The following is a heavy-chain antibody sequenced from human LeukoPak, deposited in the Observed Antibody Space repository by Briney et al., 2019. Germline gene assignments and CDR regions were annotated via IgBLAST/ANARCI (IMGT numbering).Heavy chain of an antibody. CDR3: ARHFAYSSSSYFDY. CDR2: VYYTGSN. V-gene: IGHV4-59*08. D-gene: IGHD6-6*01. J-gene: IGHJ4*02. Sequence: PSETLSLTCSVSGGSVSNYYWSWIRQPPGKGLEWIGYVYYTGSNNYNPSLKSRVTMFEDKSKNQFSLRLYSVTVADTAVYYCARHFAYSSSSYFDYWGQGSLVTVSS. CDR1: GGSVSNYY.